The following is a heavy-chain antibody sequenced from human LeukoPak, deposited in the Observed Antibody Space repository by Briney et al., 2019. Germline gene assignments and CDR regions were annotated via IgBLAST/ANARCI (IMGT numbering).Heavy chain of an antibody. Sequence: GGSLRLSCAASGFAFSSYEMNWVRQAPGKGLEWVANIGEDGSEKYYVDPVKGRFTISRDNAKNSLYLQVNSLRAEDTAVYYCARGGSRGSADYWGQGTLVTVSS. CDR1: GFAFSSYE. V-gene: IGHV3-7*01. J-gene: IGHJ4*02. CDR2: IGEDGSEK. D-gene: IGHD3-10*01. CDR3: ARGGSRGSADY.